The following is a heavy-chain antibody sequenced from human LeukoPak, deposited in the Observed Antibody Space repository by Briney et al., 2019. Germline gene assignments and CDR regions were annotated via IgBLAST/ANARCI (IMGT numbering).Heavy chain of an antibody. CDR3: ARRNSRSYDAFDI. D-gene: IGHD6-13*01. Sequence: GESLKISCKGSGYSFTSYWIGWVRQMPGKGLEWMGIIYPGHSDTRYSPSFQGQVTISADKSISTAYLQWSSLKASDTAMYYCARRNSRSYDAFDIWGQGTMVTVSS. V-gene: IGHV5-51*01. J-gene: IGHJ3*02. CDR1: GYSFTSYW. CDR2: IYPGHSDT.